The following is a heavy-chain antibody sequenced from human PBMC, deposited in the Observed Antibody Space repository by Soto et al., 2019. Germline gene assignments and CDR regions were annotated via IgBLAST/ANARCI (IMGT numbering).Heavy chain of an antibody. CDR2: ITGGGGST. D-gene: IGHD2-21*01. CDR1: GFAVSTYA. CDR3: ASQRPCGGGSSFSLRSFDR. J-gene: IGHJ4*02. Sequence: EVQLLESGGGLVQPGGSLRLSCAASGFAVSTYAMSWVRKTPGKGLEWVSTITGGGGSTYYADAVKGRFTISRDNFRNTLYLQMSSLRGEDSAVYSCASQRPCGGGSSFSLRSFDRWGQGTVVTVSS. V-gene: IGHV3-23*01.